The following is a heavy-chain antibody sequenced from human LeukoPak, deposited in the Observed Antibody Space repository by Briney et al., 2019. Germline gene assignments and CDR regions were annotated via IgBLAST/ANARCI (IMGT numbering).Heavy chain of an antibody. CDR3: ARSLDYYDSSGYV. Sequence: GGSLRLSCAASGFTFSSYSMNWVRQAPGKRLEWVSSISSSSSYIYYADLVKGRFTISRDNAKNSLYLQMNSLRAEDTAVYYCARSLDYYDSSGYVWGQGTLVTVSS. V-gene: IGHV3-21*01. CDR1: GFTFSSYS. CDR2: ISSSSSYI. J-gene: IGHJ4*02. D-gene: IGHD3-22*01.